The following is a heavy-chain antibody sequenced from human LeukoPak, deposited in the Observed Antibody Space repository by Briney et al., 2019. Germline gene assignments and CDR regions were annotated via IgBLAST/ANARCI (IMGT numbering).Heavy chain of an antibody. CDR3: ARSGITMVGGASIGLLTFDI. CDR1: GFTFSSYW. D-gene: IGHD3-10*01. J-gene: IGHJ3*02. CDR2: IKQDGSEK. V-gene: IGHV3-7*01. Sequence: GGSLRLSCAASGFTFSSYWMSWVRQAPGKGLEWVANIKQDGSEKYYVGSVKGRFTISRDNAKNTLYLQMSSLRVEDAAVYYCARSGITMVGGASIGLLTFDIWGPGTMVTVSP.